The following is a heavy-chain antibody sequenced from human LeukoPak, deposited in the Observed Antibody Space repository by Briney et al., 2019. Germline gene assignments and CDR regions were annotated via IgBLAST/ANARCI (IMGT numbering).Heavy chain of an antibody. CDR1: GDPISGYY. CDR2: INYSGST. J-gene: IGHJ4*02. D-gene: IGHD3-9*01. V-gene: IGHV4-59*08. CDR3: ARLATAGYLNF. Sequence: SETLSLTCTVSGDPISGYYWSWIRQPPGKGLEWIGYINYSGSTKYNPSLKSRVTISVDTSKNQFSPKLSSVTAADTAVYYCARLATAGYLNFWGQGTLVTVSS.